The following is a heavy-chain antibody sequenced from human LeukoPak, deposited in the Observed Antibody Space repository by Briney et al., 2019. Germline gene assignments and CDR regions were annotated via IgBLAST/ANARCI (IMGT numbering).Heavy chain of an antibody. Sequence: ASVKVSCKASGYTFTSYDINWVRQASGQGREWMGWINPNSGNTGFTQKFQGRVTVTRSTSISTAYMELSSLTSDDTAVYYCARTSTGTRGGYDVWGQGTLVTVSS. CDR1: GYTFTSYD. V-gene: IGHV1-8*01. D-gene: IGHD1-1*01. CDR2: INPNSGNT. CDR3: ARTSTGTRGGYDV. J-gene: IGHJ4*02.